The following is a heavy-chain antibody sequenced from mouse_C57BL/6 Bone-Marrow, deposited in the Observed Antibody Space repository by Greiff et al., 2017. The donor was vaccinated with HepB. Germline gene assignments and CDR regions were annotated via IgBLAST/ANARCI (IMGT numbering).Heavy chain of an antibody. V-gene: IGHV14-4*01. J-gene: IGHJ4*01. Sequence: VQLQQSGAELVRPGASVKLSCTASGFNIKDDYMHWVKQRPEQGLEWIGWIDPENGDTEYASKFQGKATITADTSSNTAYLQLSSLTSEDTAVYYCTFTVVAPYYYAMDYWGQETSVTVSS. D-gene: IGHD1-1*01. CDR2: IDPENGDT. CDR1: GFNIKDDY. CDR3: TFTVVAPYYYAMDY.